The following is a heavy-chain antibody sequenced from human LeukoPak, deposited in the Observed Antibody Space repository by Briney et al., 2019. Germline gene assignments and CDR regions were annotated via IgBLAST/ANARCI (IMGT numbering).Heavy chain of an antibody. CDR2: ISSSSSYI. V-gene: IGHV3-21*04. CDR1: GFTFSTYS. Sequence: PGGSLRLSCAASGFTFSTYSMNWVRQAPGKGLEWVSSISSSSSYIFYADSVKGRFTISRDNSKNTLYLQMNSLRAEDTAVYYCATLYYYDSSGYYWENVQFDYWGQGTLVTVSS. D-gene: IGHD3-22*01. CDR3: ATLYYYDSSGYYWENVQFDY. J-gene: IGHJ4*02.